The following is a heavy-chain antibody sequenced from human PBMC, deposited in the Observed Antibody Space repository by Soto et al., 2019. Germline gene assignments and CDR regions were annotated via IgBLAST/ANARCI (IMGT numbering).Heavy chain of an antibody. CDR1: GFTFSSYA. D-gene: IGHD2-15*01. CDR3: ARELIGYCSGGSCYGWFDP. Sequence: PGGSLRLSCAASGFTFSSYAMHWVRQAPGKGLEWVAVISYDGSNKYYADSVKGRFTISRDNSKNTLYLQMNSLRAEDTAVYYCARELIGYCSGGSCYGWFDPWGQGTLVTVSS. CDR2: ISYDGSNK. V-gene: IGHV3-30-3*01. J-gene: IGHJ5*02.